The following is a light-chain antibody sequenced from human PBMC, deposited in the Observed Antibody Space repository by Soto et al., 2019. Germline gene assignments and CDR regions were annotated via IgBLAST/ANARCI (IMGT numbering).Light chain of an antibody. CDR3: QQDGTSPPYT. CDR2: GTS. V-gene: IGKV3-20*01. J-gene: IGKJ2*01. Sequence: EIVLTQSPGTLSLSPGERATLSCRASQSVSSSYLAWYQQKPGQAPRLLIYGTSSRATGIPDRFSGRGSGTDFTLTISRLEPEDLAFYYCQQDGTSPPYTVGQGTKLEIK. CDR1: QSVSSSY.